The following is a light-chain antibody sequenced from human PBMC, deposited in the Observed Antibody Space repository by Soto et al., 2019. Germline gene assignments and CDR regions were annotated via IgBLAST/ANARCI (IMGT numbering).Light chain of an antibody. Sequence: QSVLTQPASVSGSPGQSITISCTGTSSDVGGYNYVSWYQQHPGKAPKVMIYEVSNRPSGVSNRFSGSKSGNTASLTISGLQADDEADYYCSSYTSSNRVFGGGTKLTVL. CDR1: SSDVGGYNY. CDR2: EVS. J-gene: IGLJ3*02. V-gene: IGLV2-14*01. CDR3: SSYTSSNRV.